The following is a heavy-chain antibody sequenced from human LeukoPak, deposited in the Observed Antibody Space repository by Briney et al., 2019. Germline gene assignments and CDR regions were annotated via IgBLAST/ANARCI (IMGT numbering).Heavy chain of an antibody. J-gene: IGHJ4*02. D-gene: IGHD1/OR15-1a*01. CDR3: ARAMEHDAYEAYFDS. Sequence: MPSQTLSLTCTVSGGSISSGYYYWSWIRQTAGKGLEWIGRIYTRGSTNYNPSLKSRVTTSIDRSKNQFSLELISVTAADTAVYYCARAMEHDAYEAYFDSWGQGTLVTVSS. CDR2: IYTRGST. CDR1: GGSISSGYYY. V-gene: IGHV4-61*02.